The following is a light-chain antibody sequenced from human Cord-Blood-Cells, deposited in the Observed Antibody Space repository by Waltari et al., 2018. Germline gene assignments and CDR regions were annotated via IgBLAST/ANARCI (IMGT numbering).Light chain of an antibody. J-gene: IGLJ1*01. CDR2: LNSDGSH. CDR3: QTWGTGISV. Sequence: QLVLTQSPSASASLGASVKLTCTLSSGHSSSAIACHQQQPEKGPRYLMKLNSDGSHSKGDGIPDRFSGSSSGAERYLTISSLQSEDEADYYCQTWGTGISVFGTGTKVTVL. V-gene: IGLV4-69*01. CDR1: SGHSSSA.